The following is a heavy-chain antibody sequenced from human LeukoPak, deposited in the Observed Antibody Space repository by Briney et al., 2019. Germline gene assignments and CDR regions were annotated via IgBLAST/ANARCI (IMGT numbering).Heavy chain of an antibody. CDR1: GGTFSSYA. CDR3: ARDVGDGYNSVY. Sequence: SVKVSCKASGGTFSSYAISWVRQAPGQGLEWMGRIIPILGIANYAQKFQGRVTITADKSTSTAYMELSSLRSEDTAVYYCARDVGDGYNSVYWGQGTLVTVSS. CDR2: IIPILGIA. D-gene: IGHD1-1*01. J-gene: IGHJ4*02. V-gene: IGHV1-69*04.